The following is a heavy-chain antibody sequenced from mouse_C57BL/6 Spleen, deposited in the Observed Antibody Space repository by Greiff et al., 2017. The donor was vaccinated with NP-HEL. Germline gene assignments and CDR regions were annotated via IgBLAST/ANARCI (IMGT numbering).Heavy chain of an antibody. CDR2: IWGDGST. CDR3: ATGYDGAWFAD. D-gene: IGHD2-2*01. V-gene: IGHV2-3*01. Sequence: VKLVESGPGLVAPSQSLSITCTVSGFSLTSYGVSWVRQPPGKGLEWLGVIWGDGSTTYHSALISRLSISKDNSKSQVFLKLNSLQTDDTATYDCATGYDGAWFADWGQGTLVTVSA. J-gene: IGHJ3*01. CDR1: GFSLTSYG.